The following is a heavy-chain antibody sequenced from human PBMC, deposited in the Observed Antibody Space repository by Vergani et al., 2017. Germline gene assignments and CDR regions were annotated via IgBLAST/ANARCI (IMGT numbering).Heavy chain of an antibody. Sequence: QLQLHKSGPGLVKPSETLSFTCTLSGGSISSSSHFWGWLRQTPGKGLEWIGSIYYSGSTYYNPSLKSRVSISVDTSKNQFSLKLSSVTAADSAVYYCARHDSGHYDSSYYGLDVWGQGTTVTVSS. CDR3: ARHDSGHYDSSYYGLDV. J-gene: IGHJ6*02. V-gene: IGHV4-39*01. D-gene: IGHD3-16*01. CDR1: GGSISSSSHF. CDR2: IYYSGST.